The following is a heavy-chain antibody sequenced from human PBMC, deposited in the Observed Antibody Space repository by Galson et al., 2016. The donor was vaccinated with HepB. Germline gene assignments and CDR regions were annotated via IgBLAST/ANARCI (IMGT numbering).Heavy chain of an antibody. CDR3: ARESRTSLDS. CDR1: GYTFTGYY. V-gene: IGHV1-2*02. Sequence: SVKVSCKASGYTFTGYYLHWVRQAPGQGLEWMGWINPNTSATIYAQKFQGRLTVTRATSINTTYMELNGLTSGDTAVYYCARESRTSLDSWGQGTLVTVSS. J-gene: IGHJ4*02. CDR2: INPNTSAT.